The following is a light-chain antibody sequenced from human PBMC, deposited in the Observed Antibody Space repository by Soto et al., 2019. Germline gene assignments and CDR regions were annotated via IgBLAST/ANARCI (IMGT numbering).Light chain of an antibody. CDR2: EVS. J-gene: IGLJ1*01. V-gene: IGLV2-14*01. CDR1: SSDVVNYKY. Sequence: QSVLTQPASVSGSPGQSITISCTGTSSDVVNYKYVSWYQQHPGKAPKLMIYEVSNRPPGVSNRFSGSKSGNTASLTISGLQAEDETDHYCSSYTSSGTYVFGTGTKVTVL. CDR3: SSYTSSGTYV.